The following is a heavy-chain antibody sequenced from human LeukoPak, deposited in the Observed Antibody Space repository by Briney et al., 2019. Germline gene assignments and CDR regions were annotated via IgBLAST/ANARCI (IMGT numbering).Heavy chain of an antibody. CDR1: GFTFSDYS. D-gene: IGHD5-24*01. CDR3: ARDYKYAFDN. Sequence: GGSLRLSCAASGFTFSDYSMNWVRQAPGKGLEWIPYIGIDSGNTNYADSVKGRFTISGDKAKNSLYLQMNSLGVEDTAVYYCARDYKYAFDNWGQGTLVTVSS. V-gene: IGHV3-48*01. CDR2: IGIDSGNT. J-gene: IGHJ4*02.